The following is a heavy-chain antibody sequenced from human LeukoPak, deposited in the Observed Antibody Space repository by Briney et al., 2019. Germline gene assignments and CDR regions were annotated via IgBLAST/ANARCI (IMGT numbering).Heavy chain of an antibody. Sequence: ASVRVSCKASGYTFTSYGISWVRQAPGQGLEWMGWISAYNGNTNYAQKLQGRVTITRNTSISTAYMELSSLRSEDTAVYYCARAARRMDVWGKGTTVTVSS. V-gene: IGHV1-18*01. CDR1: GYTFTSYG. D-gene: IGHD1-1*01. CDR3: ARAARRMDV. CDR2: ISAYNGNT. J-gene: IGHJ6*03.